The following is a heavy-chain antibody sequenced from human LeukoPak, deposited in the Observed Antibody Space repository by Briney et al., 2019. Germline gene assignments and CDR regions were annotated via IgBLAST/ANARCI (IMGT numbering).Heavy chain of an antibody. V-gene: IGHV3-7*03. D-gene: IGHD3-3*01. Sequence: PGGSLRLSCAASGFTFSSYWMSWVRQAPGKGLEWVANIKQDGSEKYYVDSVKGRFTISRDNAKNSLYLQMNSLRAEDTAVYYCARLHYDLWSGYFDYWGQGTLVTVSS. J-gene: IGHJ4*02. CDR3: ARLHYDLWSGYFDY. CDR2: IKQDGSEK. CDR1: GFTFSSYW.